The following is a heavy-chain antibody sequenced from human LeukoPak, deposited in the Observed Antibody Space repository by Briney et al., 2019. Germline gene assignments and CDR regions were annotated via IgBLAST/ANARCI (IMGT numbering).Heavy chain of an antibody. V-gene: IGHV1-2*04. Sequence: GASVKVSCKASGYTFTGYYMHWVRQAPGQGLEWMGWINPNSGGTNYAQKFQGWVTMTRDTSISTAYMELSRPRSDDTAVYYCARGVAAAGMDYYYGMDVWGKGTTVTVSS. CDR2: INPNSGGT. J-gene: IGHJ6*04. D-gene: IGHD6-13*01. CDR1: GYTFTGYY. CDR3: ARGVAAAGMDYYYGMDV.